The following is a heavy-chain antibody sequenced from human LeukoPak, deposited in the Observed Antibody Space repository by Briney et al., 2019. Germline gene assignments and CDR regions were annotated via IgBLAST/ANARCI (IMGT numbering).Heavy chain of an antibody. D-gene: IGHD1-20*01. V-gene: IGHV4-4*07. J-gene: IGHJ4*02. CDR1: GGSISSYY. CDR3: ARGPSYNWNDVEYFDY. Sequence: PSETLSLTCTVSGGSISSYYWSWIQQPAGKGLEWIGRIYTSGSTNYNPSLKSRVTMSVDTSKNQFSLKLSSVTAADTAVYYCARGPSYNWNDVEYFDYWGQGTLVTVSS. CDR2: IYTSGST.